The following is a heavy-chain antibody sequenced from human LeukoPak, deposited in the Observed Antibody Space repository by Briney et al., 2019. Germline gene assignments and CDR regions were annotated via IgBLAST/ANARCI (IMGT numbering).Heavy chain of an antibody. CDR1: GGSISSYY. D-gene: IGHD6-19*01. J-gene: IGHJ5*02. CDR2: IYTSGST. CDR3: ARDTVAAPVGWFDP. V-gene: IGHV4-4*07. Sequence: SETLSLTCTVSGGSISSYYWRWIRQPAGKGLEWIGRIYTSGSTNYNPSLKSRVTMSVDTSKNQFSLKLSSVTAADTAVYYCARDTVAAPVGWFDPWGQGTLITVSS.